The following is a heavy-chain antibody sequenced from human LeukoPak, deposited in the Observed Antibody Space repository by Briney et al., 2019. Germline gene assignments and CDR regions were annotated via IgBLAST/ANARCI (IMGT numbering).Heavy chain of an antibody. CDR1: RFALNNG. CDR2: VRFDGSNE. Sequence: GGSLRLSCAASRFALNNGVHWGRQPAGRRLEWVAFVRFDGSNEYYADSVKGRFSISRDNSKNTVYLRTNNLRVENTATYSCARESDSGYHSGGPKHWGLGTLVTVSS. D-gene: IGHD5-12*01. V-gene: IGHV3-30*02. CDR3: ARESDSGYHSGGPKH. J-gene: IGHJ1*01.